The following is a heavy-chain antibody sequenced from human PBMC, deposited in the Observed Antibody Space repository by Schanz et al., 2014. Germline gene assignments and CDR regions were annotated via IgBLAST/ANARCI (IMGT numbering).Heavy chain of an antibody. CDR1: GGTFSSYA. D-gene: IGHD1-7*01. J-gene: IGHJ4*02. Sequence: QVQLVQSGAEVKKPGSSVKVSCKASGGTFSSYAFSWVRQAPGQGLEWMGKIIPILDITNYAQKFQGRVTITADKSTSTAYMELSNLRSEDTAVYYCARAGGALTGTGTPKNDYWGQGTLVTVSS. CDR3: ARAGGALTGTGTPKNDY. V-gene: IGHV1-69*04. CDR2: IIPILDIT.